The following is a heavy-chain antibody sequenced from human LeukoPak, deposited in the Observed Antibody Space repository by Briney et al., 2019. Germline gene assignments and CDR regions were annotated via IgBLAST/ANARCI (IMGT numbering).Heavy chain of an antibody. CDR2: INTNTGNT. D-gene: IGHD3-10*01. J-gene: IGHJ4*02. CDR1: GYTLTSNA. Sequence: GASVKVSCKASGYTLTSNALGWGRQAPGQGLEWMGWINTNTGNTTYAQGFTGRFVFSLDTSVTTAYLQISSLKAEDTAVYYCARMYYYGSGSWSDYWGQGTLVTVSS. CDR3: ARMYYYGSGSWSDY. V-gene: IGHV7-4-1*02.